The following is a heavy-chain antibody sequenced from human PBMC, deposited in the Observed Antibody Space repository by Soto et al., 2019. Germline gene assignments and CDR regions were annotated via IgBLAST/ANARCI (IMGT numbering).Heavy chain of an antibody. V-gene: IGHV1-69*02. D-gene: IGHD6-19*01. Sequence: QVQLVQSGAAVKKPGSSVKVSCKASGGTFSSYTISWVRQAPGQGLEWMGRIIPILGIANYAQKFQGRVTITADKSTSTAYMELSSLRSEDTAVYYCARMVSARSSGNLARGLFDYWGQGTLVTVSS. CDR2: IIPILGIA. CDR1: GGTFSSYT. J-gene: IGHJ4*02. CDR3: ARMVSARSSGNLARGLFDY.